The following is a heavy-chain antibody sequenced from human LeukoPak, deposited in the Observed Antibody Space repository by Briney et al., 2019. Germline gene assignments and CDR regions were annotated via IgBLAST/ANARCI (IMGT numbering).Heavy chain of an antibody. D-gene: IGHD3-10*01. V-gene: IGHV1-69*05. J-gene: IGHJ4*02. CDR3: ARLDYYGSGSYFGAHDY. Sequence: AASVKVSCKASGGTFSSYAISWVRQAPGQGLEWMGRIIPIFGTANYAQKFQGRVTITTDESTSTAYMELSSLRSEDTAVYYCARLDYYGSGSYFGAHDYWGQGTLVTVSS. CDR2: IIPIFGTA. CDR1: GGTFSSYA.